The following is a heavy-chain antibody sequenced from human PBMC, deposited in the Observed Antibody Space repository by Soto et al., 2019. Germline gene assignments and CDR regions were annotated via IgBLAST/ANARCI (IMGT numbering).Heavy chain of an antibody. CDR3: ARDGWGSNWYFDL. J-gene: IGHJ2*01. V-gene: IGHV3-53*05. Sequence: GGSLRLSCAPSGFTVSSHYMSWVRQAPGKGLEWVSVINSGGSTYYADSVKGRFTISKDKSKRTLFLQMNSLRVDDTAVYYCARDGWGSNWYFDLWGRGTLVTVSS. CDR1: GFTVSSHY. D-gene: IGHD3-16*01. CDR2: INSGGST.